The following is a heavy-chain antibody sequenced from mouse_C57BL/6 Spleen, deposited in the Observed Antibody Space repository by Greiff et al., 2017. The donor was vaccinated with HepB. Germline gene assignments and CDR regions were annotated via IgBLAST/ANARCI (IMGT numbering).Heavy chain of an antibody. CDR1: GYTFTSYT. D-gene: IGHD3-2*02. J-gene: IGHJ3*01. V-gene: IGHV1-4*01. CDR2: ITPSSGYT. Sequence: QVQLQQSGAELARPGASVKMSCKASGYTFTSYTMHWVKQRPGQGLEWIGYITPSSGYTKYNQKFKDKATLTADKSSSTAYMQLSSLTSEDAAVYYCARYSSGFAWFAYWGQGTLVTVSA. CDR3: ARYSSGFAWFAY.